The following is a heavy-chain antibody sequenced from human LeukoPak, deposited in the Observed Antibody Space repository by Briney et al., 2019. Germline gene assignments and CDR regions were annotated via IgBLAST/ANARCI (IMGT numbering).Heavy chain of an antibody. CDR2: IYYSGST. J-gene: IGHJ4*02. CDR3: ARSARSGIFDY. D-gene: IGHD3-10*01. Sequence: SETLSLTCTVSGGSISSSSYYWGWIRQPPGKGLEWIGSIYYSGSTYYNLSLKSRVTISVDTSKNQFSLKLSSVTAADTAVYYCARSARSGIFDYWGQGTLVTVSS. CDR1: GGSISSSSYY. V-gene: IGHV4-39*01.